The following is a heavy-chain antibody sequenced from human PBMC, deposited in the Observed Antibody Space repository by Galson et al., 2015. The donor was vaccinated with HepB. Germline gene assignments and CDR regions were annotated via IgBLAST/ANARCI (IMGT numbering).Heavy chain of an antibody. CDR3: ARVASARYQLPDRWWYFDL. D-gene: IGHD2-2*01. V-gene: IGHV1-18*04. Sequence: SVKVSCKASGYTFTSYGISWVRQAPGQGLEWMGWISAYNGNTNYAQKLQGRVTMTTDTSTSTAYMELRSLRSDDTAVYYCARVASARYQLPDRWWYFDLWGRGTLVTVSS. CDR1: GYTFTSYG. CDR2: ISAYNGNT. J-gene: IGHJ2*01.